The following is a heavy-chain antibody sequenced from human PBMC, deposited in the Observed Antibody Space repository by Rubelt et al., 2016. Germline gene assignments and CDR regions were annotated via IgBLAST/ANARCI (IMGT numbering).Heavy chain of an antibody. Sequence: QVQLVQSGAEVKKPGASVKVSCKASGYTFTTYYMHWVRQAPGQGLEWMAWINPNSGVTNYAQKFQGRVALTRDTSISTVSMELSRLTSDDTAVYYWVRENWYYDNWGQGTLVTVSS. J-gene: IGHJ4*02. CDR2: INPNSGVT. D-gene: IGHD1-7*01. CDR1: GYTFTTYY. CDR3: VRENWYYDN. V-gene: IGHV1-2*02.